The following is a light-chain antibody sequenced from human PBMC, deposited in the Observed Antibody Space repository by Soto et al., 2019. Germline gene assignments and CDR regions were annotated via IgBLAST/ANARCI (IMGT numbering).Light chain of an antibody. Sequence: EIGLSLPPGTVSFSPIDTATLSFRASQSVSSNLAWYQQKPGQAPRLLIYGASTRATGIQARFSGSGSGTEFTLTISCLQSEDFVVYYFQQYNNGLQWRFGEGTKVAIK. J-gene: IGKJ1*01. CDR1: QSVSSN. V-gene: IGKV3-15*01. CDR3: QQYNNGLQWR. CDR2: GAS.